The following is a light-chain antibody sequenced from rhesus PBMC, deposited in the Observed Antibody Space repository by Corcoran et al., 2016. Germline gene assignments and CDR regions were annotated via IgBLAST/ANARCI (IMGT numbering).Light chain of an antibody. J-gene: IGKJ1*01. CDR2: YAN. Sequence: DIQMSQSPSSLSASVGDRVTITCRASQGISSYLYWYQQKPGKAPKLLFYYANNLASGVPSMLSGSGAGTDYTLTISSLQPEDFATYYCQRSYSTPWTFGQGTKVEIK. CDR3: QRSYSTPWT. CDR1: QGISSY. V-gene: IGKV1-32*03.